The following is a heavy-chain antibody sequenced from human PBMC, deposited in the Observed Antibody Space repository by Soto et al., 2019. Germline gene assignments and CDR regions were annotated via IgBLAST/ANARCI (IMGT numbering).Heavy chain of an antibody. V-gene: IGHV1-69*01. CDR2: IVPIFGET. Sequence: QVQLVQSGAEVKKPGSSVKVSCKASGGDFRRYAISWVRQAPGQGLEWMGGIVPIFGETNYAQRFQGRLTITADESTSTAYMDLISLRSEDTAVYFCARPDEGGYASNHHYYYAMDVWGQGTTVTVTS. CDR3: ARPDEGGYASNHHYYYAMDV. J-gene: IGHJ6*02. CDR1: GGDFRRYA. D-gene: IGHD3-22*01.